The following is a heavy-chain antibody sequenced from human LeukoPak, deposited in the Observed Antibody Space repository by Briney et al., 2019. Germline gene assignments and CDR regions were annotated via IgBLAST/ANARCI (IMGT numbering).Heavy chain of an antibody. CDR3: ARIGYSSSSLDY. CDR1: GFIFRNYW. D-gene: IGHD6-6*01. CDR2: IKEGGSIK. J-gene: IGHJ4*02. V-gene: IGHV3-7*03. Sequence: GGSLRLSCAASGFIFRNYWMTWVRQAPGKGLEWVANIKEGGSIKYYVDSLKGRFSISRDNGKNSVYLQMNALGAEDTAVYYCARIGYSSSSLDYWGQGTLVTVSS.